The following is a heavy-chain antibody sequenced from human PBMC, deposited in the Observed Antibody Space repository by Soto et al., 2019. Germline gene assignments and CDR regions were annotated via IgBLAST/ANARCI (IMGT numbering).Heavy chain of an antibody. CDR3: ARVEELMVNNWFDP. J-gene: IGHJ5*02. CDR2: IYYSGST. V-gene: IGHV4-30-4*01. D-gene: IGHD2-8*01. CDR1: GGSISSGDYY. Sequence: SETLSLTCTVSGGSISSGDYYWSWIRQPPGKGLEWIGYIYYSGSTYYNPSLKSRVTISVDTSKNQFSLKLSSVTAADTAVYYCARVEELMVNNWFDPWGQGTLVTVSS.